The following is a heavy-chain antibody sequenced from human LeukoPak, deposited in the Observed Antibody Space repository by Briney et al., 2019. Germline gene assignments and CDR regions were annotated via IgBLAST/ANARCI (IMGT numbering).Heavy chain of an antibody. CDR2: IYYSGST. D-gene: IGHD2-2*01. J-gene: IGHJ3*02. Sequence: SETLSLTCTVSGGSISSSSYYWGWIRQPPGKGLEWIGSIYYSGSTYYNPSLKSRVTISVGTSKNQFSLKLSSVTAADTAVYYCARDRCSSTSCPPFDIWGQGTMVTVSS. CDR3: ARDRCSSTSCPPFDI. CDR1: GGSISSSSYY. V-gene: IGHV4-39*07.